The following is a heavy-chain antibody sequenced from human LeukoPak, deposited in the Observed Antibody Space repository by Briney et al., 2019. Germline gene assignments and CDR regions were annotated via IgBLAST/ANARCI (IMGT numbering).Heavy chain of an antibody. D-gene: IGHD6-19*01. V-gene: IGHV3-30*02. Sequence: GGSLRLSRAASGFSFSNYGMHWVRQAPGKGLEWVAFTRYDGSHKDYADSVKGRFTSSRDNSKSTLYLQMNSLRAEDTAVYYCAKGRWLVDYWGRGTLVTVSS. J-gene: IGHJ4*02. CDR1: GFSFSNYG. CDR3: AKGRWLVDY. CDR2: TRYDGSHK.